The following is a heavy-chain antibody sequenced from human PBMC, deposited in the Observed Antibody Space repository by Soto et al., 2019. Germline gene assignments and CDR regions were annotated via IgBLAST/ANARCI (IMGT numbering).Heavy chain of an antibody. V-gene: IGHV3-30-3*01. J-gene: IGHJ6*02. CDR2: ISYDGSNK. D-gene: IGHD4-17*01. CDR1: GFTFSSYA. Sequence: AGGSLRLSCAASGFTFSSYAMHWVRQAPGKGLEWVAVISYDGSNKYYADSVKGRFTISRDNSKNTLYLQMNSLRAEDTAVYYCARDWGGIYGGKTSDYYGMDVWGQGTTVTFSS. CDR3: ARDWGGIYGGKTSDYYGMDV.